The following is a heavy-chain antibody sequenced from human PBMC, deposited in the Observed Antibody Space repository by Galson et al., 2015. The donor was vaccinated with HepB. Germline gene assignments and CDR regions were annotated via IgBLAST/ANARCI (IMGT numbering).Heavy chain of an antibody. CDR1: GGTFSSYT. CDR3: ASTDYGDHVPYWYFDL. Sequence: SVKVSCKASGGTFSSYTISWVRQAPGQGLEWMGRIIPILGIANYAQKFQGRVTITADKSTSTAYMELSSLRSEDTAVYYCASTDYGDHVPYWYFDLWGRGTLVTVSS. CDR2: IIPILGIA. D-gene: IGHD4-17*01. V-gene: IGHV1-69*02. J-gene: IGHJ2*01.